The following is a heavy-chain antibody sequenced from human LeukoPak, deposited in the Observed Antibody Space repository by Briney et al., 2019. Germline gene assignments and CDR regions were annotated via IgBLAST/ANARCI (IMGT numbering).Heavy chain of an antibody. Sequence: SETLSLTCSVSGGSFSRYYWSLIRQPPGKGLEWIGYFYDSGSTTYNPSLKSRVTISVDTSKNQFSLKMSSVTAADTAVYYCARDRTLYCSGGNCYSGGFDYWGQGTPVTVSS. V-gene: IGHV4-59*01. CDR3: ARDRTLYCSGGNCYSGGFDY. CDR1: GGSFSRYY. CDR2: FYDSGST. J-gene: IGHJ4*02. D-gene: IGHD2-15*01.